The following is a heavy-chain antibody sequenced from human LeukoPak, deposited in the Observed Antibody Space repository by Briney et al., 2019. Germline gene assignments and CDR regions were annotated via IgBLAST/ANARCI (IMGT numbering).Heavy chain of an antibody. J-gene: IGHJ4*02. CDR1: GYTFTSYG. CDR3: ARERFVCSYGIRGFDY. CDR2: ISAYNGNT. D-gene: IGHD5-18*01. Sequence: ASVKVSCKASGYTFTSYGISWVRQAPGQGLEWMGWISAYNGNTNYAQKLQGRVTMTTDTSTSTAYMELRSLRSDDTAVYYCARERFVCSYGIRGFDYWGQGTLVTVSS. V-gene: IGHV1-18*01.